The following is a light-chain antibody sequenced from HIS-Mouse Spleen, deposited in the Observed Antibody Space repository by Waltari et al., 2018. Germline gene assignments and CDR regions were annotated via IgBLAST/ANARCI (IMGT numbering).Light chain of an antibody. CDR1: SSDVWSYTL. CDR2: EGS. Sequence: QSALTQPASVSGSPGQSITISCTGTSSDVWSYTLVSRYQQHPGKAPKLMIYEGSKRPSGVSNRFSGSKSGNTASLTISGLQAEDEADYYCCSYAGSSTFEVFGGGTKLTVL. CDR3: CSYAGSSTFEV. J-gene: IGLJ2*01. V-gene: IGLV2-23*03.